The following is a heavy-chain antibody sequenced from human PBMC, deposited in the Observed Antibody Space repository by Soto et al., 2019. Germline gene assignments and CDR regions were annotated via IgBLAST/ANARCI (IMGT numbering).Heavy chain of an antibody. CDR3: AKDLYAPYNWNKEYYFDY. CDR1: GFTFSSYG. Sequence: HPGGSLRLSCAASGFTFSSYGMHWVRQAPGKGLEWVAVISYDGSNKYYADSVKGRFTISRDNSKNTLYLQMNSLRAEDTAVYYCAKDLYAPYNWNKEYYFDYWGQGTLVTVSS. V-gene: IGHV3-30*18. D-gene: IGHD1-20*01. J-gene: IGHJ4*02. CDR2: ISYDGSNK.